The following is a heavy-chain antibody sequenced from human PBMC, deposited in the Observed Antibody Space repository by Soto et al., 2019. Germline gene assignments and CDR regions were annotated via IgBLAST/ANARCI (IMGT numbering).Heavy chain of an antibody. CDR3: ARQASYWHGGGGWFDP. D-gene: IGHD2-8*02. J-gene: IGHJ5*02. V-gene: IGHV3-13*01. Sequence: EVQLVESGGGLVEPGGSLRLSCAASGFTFSAFDMHWVRQATGKGLEWGAAIGTLHDAYYPDSVKGRFTISRENAKNSLYLQMNSLRAGDTAVYYCARQASYWHGGGGWFDPWGQGTLVTVSS. CDR1: GFTFSAFD. CDR2: IGTLHDA.